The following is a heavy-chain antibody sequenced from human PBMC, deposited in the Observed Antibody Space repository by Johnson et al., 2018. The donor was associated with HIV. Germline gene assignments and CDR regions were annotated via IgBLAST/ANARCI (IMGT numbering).Heavy chain of an antibody. Sequence: QVQLVESGGGLVKPGGSLRLSCAASGFTFSDYYMSWLRQAPGKGLEWVSYISSSGSTIYYASSVKGRFTISRDNAKNSLYLQMTSLIAEDTAVYYCARERNYGTHAAFDIWGQGTMVTVSS. V-gene: IGHV3-11*04. CDR3: ARERNYGTHAAFDI. CDR1: GFTFSDYY. J-gene: IGHJ3*02. CDR2: ISSSGSTI. D-gene: IGHD1-7*01.